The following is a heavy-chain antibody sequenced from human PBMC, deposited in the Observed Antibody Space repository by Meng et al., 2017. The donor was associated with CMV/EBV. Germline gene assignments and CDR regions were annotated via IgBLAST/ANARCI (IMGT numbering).Heavy chain of an antibody. V-gene: IGHV3-21*01. CDR3: ARDGRQQLDFDY. Sequence: GEPLKISCAASGFTFSSYSMNWVRQAPGKGLEWVSSISSSSSYIYYADSVKGRFTISRDNAKNSPYLQMNSLRAEDTAVYYCARDGRQQLDFDYWGQGTLVTVSS. D-gene: IGHD6-13*01. CDR1: GFTFSSYS. J-gene: IGHJ4*02. CDR2: ISSSSSYI.